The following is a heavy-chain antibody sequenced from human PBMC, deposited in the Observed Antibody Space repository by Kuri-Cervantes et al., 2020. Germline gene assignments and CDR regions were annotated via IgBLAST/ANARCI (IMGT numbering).Heavy chain of an antibody. V-gene: IGHV3-69-1*01. CDR2: ISSSSTI. CDR3: AREGPVVVGPTSS. Sequence: GESLKISCAASVFTFSAYYIKWVRQAPGKGLEWVSSISSSSTIHYADSVKGRFTISRDNAKNSLYLQMKSLRVEETAVYYCAREGPVVVGPTSSWGQGTLVTVSS. D-gene: IGHD2-15*01. J-gene: IGHJ5*02. CDR1: VFTFSAYY.